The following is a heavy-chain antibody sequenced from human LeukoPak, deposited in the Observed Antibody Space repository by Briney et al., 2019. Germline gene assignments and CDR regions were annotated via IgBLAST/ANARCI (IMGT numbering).Heavy chain of an antibody. D-gene: IGHD3-22*01. CDR3: ARAMIERENAFDI. CDR1: GGSISSYY. CDR2: IYHSGST. V-gene: IGHV4-59*12. Sequence: SETLSLTCTVSGGSISSYYWSWIRQPPGKGLEWIGYIYHSGSTYYNPSLKSRVTISVDRSKNQFSLKLSPVTAADTAVYYCARAMIERENAFDIWGQGTMVTVSS. J-gene: IGHJ3*02.